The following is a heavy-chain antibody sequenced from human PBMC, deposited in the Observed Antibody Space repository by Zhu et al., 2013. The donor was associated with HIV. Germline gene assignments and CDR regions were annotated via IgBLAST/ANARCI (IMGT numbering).Heavy chain of an antibody. CDR2: IIPIFGTA. Sequence: QVQLVQSGAEVKKPGSSVKVSCKASGGTFSSYAISWVRQAPGQGLEWMGGIIPIFGTANYAQKFQGRVTITADESTSTAYMELSSLRSEDTAVYYCARSVSSRSSWSSYYYYGMDVWGQGTTVTVSS. D-gene: IGHD6-13*01. V-gene: IGHV1-69*01. J-gene: IGHJ6*02. CDR1: GGTFSSYA. CDR3: ARSVSSRSSWSSYYYYGMDV.